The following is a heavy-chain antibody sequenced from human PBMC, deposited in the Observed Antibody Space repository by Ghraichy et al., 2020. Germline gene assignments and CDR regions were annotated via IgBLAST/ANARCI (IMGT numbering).Heavy chain of an antibody. Sequence: SVKVSCKASGGTFSSYAISWVRQAPGQGLEWMGGIIPIFGTANYAQKFQGRVTITADESTSTAYMELSSLRSEDTAVYYCASAHTAMARPLFDYWGQGTLVTVSS. CDR3: ASAHTAMARPLFDY. D-gene: IGHD5-18*01. CDR1: GGTFSSYA. V-gene: IGHV1-69*13. CDR2: IIPIFGTA. J-gene: IGHJ4*02.